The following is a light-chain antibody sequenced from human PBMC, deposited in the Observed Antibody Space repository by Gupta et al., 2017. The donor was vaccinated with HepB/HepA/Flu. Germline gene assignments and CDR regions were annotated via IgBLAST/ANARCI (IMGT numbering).Light chain of an antibody. CDR1: SSDIVASNH. CDR2: DVT. CDR3: TSYTFTRTWV. Sequence: QSALTHPASVSGPPGQSITISCTGASSDIVASNHVSWYQQHPGKAPKLLIYDVTNRPSEVSNRFSGSKSGNTAALTISGLQAEDEADYYCTSYTFTRTWVFGGGTKLTVL. J-gene: IGLJ2*01. V-gene: IGLV2-14*03.